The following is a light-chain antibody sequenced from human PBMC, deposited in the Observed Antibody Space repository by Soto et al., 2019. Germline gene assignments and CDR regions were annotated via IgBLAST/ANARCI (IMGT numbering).Light chain of an antibody. Sequence: EIVLTQSPGTLSLSPGERATLSCRASQSVSSSSLAWYQQKPGQAPRLLIYGASSRATGIPDRFSGSGSGTDFTLTISRLEPEDLAVYYGQQYGSSPRFTFGPGTKVDIK. CDR3: QQYGSSPRFT. CDR2: GAS. CDR1: QSVSSSS. J-gene: IGKJ3*01. V-gene: IGKV3-20*01.